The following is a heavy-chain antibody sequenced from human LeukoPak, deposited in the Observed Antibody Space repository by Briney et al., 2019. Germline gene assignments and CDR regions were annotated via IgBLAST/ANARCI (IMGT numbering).Heavy chain of an antibody. V-gene: IGHV4-59*12. CDR3: ASHHIVVVPAAMQFDY. J-gene: IGHJ4*02. CDR2: TYYSGST. D-gene: IGHD2-2*01. CDR1: GGSISSYY. Sequence: PSGTLSLTCTVSGGSISSYYWSWIRQPPGKGLEWIGYTYYSGSTNYNPSLKSRVTISVDTSKNQFSLKLSSVTAADTAVYYCASHHIVVVPAAMQFDYWGQGTLVTVSS.